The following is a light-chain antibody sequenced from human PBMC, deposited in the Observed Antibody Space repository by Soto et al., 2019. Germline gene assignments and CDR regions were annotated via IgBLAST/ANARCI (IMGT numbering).Light chain of an antibody. CDR1: SGDIGSYNR. V-gene: IGLV2-23*02. J-gene: IGLJ2*01. CDR3: CSFAGL. Sequence: QTVLTQPASVSGSPGQSITISCTGTSGDIGSYNRVSWYQQHPGKAPKLIIYDVTKRPSGVPDRFSGSKSGNTASLTISGLQAEDEADYYCCSFAGLFGGGTKVTVL. CDR2: DVT.